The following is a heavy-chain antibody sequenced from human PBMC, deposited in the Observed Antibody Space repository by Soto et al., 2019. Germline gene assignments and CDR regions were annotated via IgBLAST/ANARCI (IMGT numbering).Heavy chain of an antibody. CDR3: ARAAETGGNWFDP. CDR1: GGSIRSSY. J-gene: IGHJ5*02. Sequence: SETLSLTCTVSGGSIRSSYWTWIRQPPGKGLEWIGHMYFSGTTNFNPSLKSRITMSVDTSKNQFSLKLSSVTAADTAVYYCARAAETGGNWFDPWVQGTLVTVSS. D-gene: IGHD1-1*01. V-gene: IGHV4-59*01. CDR2: MYFSGTT.